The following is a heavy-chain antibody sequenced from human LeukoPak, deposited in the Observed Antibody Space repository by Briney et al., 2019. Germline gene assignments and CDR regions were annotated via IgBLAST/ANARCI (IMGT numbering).Heavy chain of an antibody. V-gene: IGHV4-61*02. CDR3: ARFNGDSSGYYFGTIDY. CDR1: GGSISSGSYY. Sequence: SQTLSLTGTVSGGSISSGSYYWSWIRQPAGKGLEWIGRIYTSGSTNYNPSLKSRVTISVDTSKNQFSLKLSSVTAADTAVYYCARFNGDSSGYYFGTIDYWGQGTLVTVSS. D-gene: IGHD3-22*01. CDR2: IYTSGST. J-gene: IGHJ4*02.